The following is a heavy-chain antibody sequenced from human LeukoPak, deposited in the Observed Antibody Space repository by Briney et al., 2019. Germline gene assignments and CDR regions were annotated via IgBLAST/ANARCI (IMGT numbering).Heavy chain of an antibody. CDR1: GDSVSSSSAA. CDR2: TYYRSKWDN. J-gene: IGHJ4*02. V-gene: IGHV6-1*01. Sequence: SQTLSHTCVISGDSVSSSSAAGKWTRQSPPRCLEWLGRTYYRSKWDNDFAVSVKSRITINPDTSKNQFSLQLNSVTPEDTAVYYCARDGSYFDCWGQGTLVTVSS. CDR3: ARDGSYFDC.